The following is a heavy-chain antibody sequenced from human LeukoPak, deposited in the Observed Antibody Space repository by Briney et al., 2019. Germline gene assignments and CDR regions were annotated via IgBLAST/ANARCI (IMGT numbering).Heavy chain of an antibody. CDR3: ARDWMGGSNVIPHYYFDY. J-gene: IGHJ4*02. CDR2: ISYDGSER. Sequence: PGGSLRLSCAASGSTFSAYAMHWVRQAPGKGLEWVAVISYDGSERYYAGSVKGRCTISRDNGKNTLYVQIYSLTAEDTAVYYCARDWMGGSNVIPHYYFDYWGQGIPVTVSS. CDR1: GSTFSAYA. D-gene: IGHD1-26*01. V-gene: IGHV3-30-3*01.